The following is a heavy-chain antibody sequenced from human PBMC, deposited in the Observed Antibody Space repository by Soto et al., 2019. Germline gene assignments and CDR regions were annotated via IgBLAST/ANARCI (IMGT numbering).Heavy chain of an antibody. Sequence: SETLSLTCIVSGGSMSGYFWTWIRQTPGKELEWIGYIHYNGGSDSNPSLKSRVTISVDTSKNQFSLNLRSVTAADTAGYYCASGRWELPYWGQGTLGTDSS. CDR1: GGSMSGYF. CDR2: IHYNGGS. D-gene: IGHD1-26*01. V-gene: IGHV4-59*01. CDR3: ASGRWELPY. J-gene: IGHJ4*02.